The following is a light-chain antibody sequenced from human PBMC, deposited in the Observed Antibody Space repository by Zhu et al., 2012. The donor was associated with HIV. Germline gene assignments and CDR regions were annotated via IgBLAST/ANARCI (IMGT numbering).Light chain of an antibody. CDR2: DAS. CDR3: QQRSNWPLT. CDR1: QSVSTN. V-gene: IGKV3-11*01. Sequence: EVVLTQSPATLSVSPGERATLSCRASQSVSTNLAWYQQKPGQAPRLLIYDASKRATGIPARFSGSGSGTDFTLTISSLEPEDFALYYCQQRSNWPLTFGGGTEVEIK. J-gene: IGKJ4*01.